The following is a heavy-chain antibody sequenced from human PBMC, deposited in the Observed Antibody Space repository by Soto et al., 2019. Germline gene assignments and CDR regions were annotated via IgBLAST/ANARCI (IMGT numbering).Heavy chain of an antibody. Sequence: QLQLHESGPGLVKPSETLSLTCTVSAGSINNYYSYWVWFSQPPGKGLELIGSIFYSGTGYYSPALKSRVTISVDTSDNHFSLRLRSGTPAATAVYYCVTTMTSERMEGFQIWGPGTMVTAS. J-gene: IGHJ3*02. CDR3: VTTMTSERMEGFQI. D-gene: IGHD4-17*01. CDR1: AGSINNYYSY. CDR2: IFYSGTG. V-gene: IGHV4-39*02.